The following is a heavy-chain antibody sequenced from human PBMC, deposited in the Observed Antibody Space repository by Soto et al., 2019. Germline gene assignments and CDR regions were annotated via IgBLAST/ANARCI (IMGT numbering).Heavy chain of an antibody. CDR2: IYYSGST. J-gene: IGHJ4*02. D-gene: IGHD3-22*01. Sequence: QLQLQESGPGLVKPSETLSLTCTVSGGSISSSSYYWGWIRQPPGKGLEWIGSIYYSGSTYYNPSLKIRVTISVDTSKNQFSLKLSSVTAADTAVYYCATRSRGFYDSSGYYPLDYWGQGTLVTVSS. CDR3: ATRSRGFYDSSGYYPLDY. V-gene: IGHV4-39*01. CDR1: GGSISSSSYY.